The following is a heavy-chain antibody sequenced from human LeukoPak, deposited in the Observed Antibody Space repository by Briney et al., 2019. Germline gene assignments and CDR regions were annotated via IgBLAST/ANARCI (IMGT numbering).Heavy chain of an antibody. V-gene: IGHV4-61*08. Sequence: SETLSLTCTVSGGSISSGGYYWSWIRQPPGKGLEWIGYIYYSGSTNYNPSLKSRVTISVDTSKNQFSLKLSSVTAADTAVYYCARAEYSNYYYYYYMDVWGKGTTVTVSS. D-gene: IGHD6-6*01. J-gene: IGHJ6*03. CDR1: GGSISSGGYY. CDR3: ARAEYSNYYYYYYMDV. CDR2: IYYSGST.